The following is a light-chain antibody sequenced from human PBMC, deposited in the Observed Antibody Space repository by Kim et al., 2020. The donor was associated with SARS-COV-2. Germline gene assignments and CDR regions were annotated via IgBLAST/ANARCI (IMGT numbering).Light chain of an antibody. CDR1: QSVSSSY. J-gene: IGKJ1*01. V-gene: IGKV3D-7*01. CDR2: GAS. CDR3: QQDYNLPVT. Sequence: PGERVTLSCMASQSVSSSYLTWNQQKPGQAPRLLIYGASTRASGIPARFSGSGSGTDFTLTISSLQPEDFAVYYCQQDYNLPVTFGQGTKVDIK.